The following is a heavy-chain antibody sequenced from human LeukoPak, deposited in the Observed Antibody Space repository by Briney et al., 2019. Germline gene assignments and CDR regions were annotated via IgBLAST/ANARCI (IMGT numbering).Heavy chain of an antibody. CDR3: ARAPPYYDYIWGSYHGR. Sequence: GASVKVSCKASGYTFTSYGISWVRQAPGQGLEWMGWISAYNGNTNYAQKLQGGVTMTTDTSTSTAYMELRSLRSDDTAVYYCARAPPYYDYIWGSYHGRWGQGTLVTVSS. J-gene: IGHJ4*02. V-gene: IGHV1-18*01. D-gene: IGHD3-16*02. CDR2: ISAYNGNT. CDR1: GYTFTSYG.